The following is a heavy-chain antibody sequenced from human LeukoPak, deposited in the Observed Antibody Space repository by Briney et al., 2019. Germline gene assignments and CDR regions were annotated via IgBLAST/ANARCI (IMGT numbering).Heavy chain of an antibody. CDR1: GFMFSTYW. CDR3: ARESFAARWD. D-gene: IGHD6-6*01. CDR2: IKQDGSEK. V-gene: IGHV3-7*01. Sequence: GGSLRPSCAASGFMFSTYWMSWVRQAPGKGLEWVANIKQDGSEKYYVDSVKGRFTISRGNAKNSLYLQMNSLRAEDTAVYYCARESFAARWDWGQGTPVTVSS. J-gene: IGHJ4*02.